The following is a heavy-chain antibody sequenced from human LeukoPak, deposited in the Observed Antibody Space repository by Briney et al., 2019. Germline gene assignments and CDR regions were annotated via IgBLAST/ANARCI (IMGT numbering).Heavy chain of an antibody. Sequence: SETLSLTCAVYGGSFSGYYWSWIRQPPGKGLEWIGEIDHSGSTNYNLSLKSRVTISVDTSKNQFSLKLSSVTAADTAVYYCALRFGELLYTVDYWGQGTLVTVSS. V-gene: IGHV4-34*01. CDR2: IDHSGST. D-gene: IGHD3-10*01. CDR1: GGSFSGYY. J-gene: IGHJ4*02. CDR3: ALRFGELLYTVDY.